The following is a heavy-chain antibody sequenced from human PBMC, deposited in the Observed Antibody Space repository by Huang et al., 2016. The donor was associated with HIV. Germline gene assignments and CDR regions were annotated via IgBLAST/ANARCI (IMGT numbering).Heavy chain of an antibody. CDR3: ATDYYANFDY. CDR1: GYSFTSYG. CDR2: ISPYNTKT. V-gene: IGHV1-18*04. D-gene: IGHD2-2*01. J-gene: IGHJ4*02. Sequence: QVQLMQSGAEVKKPGASVKVSCKASGYSFTSYGLSWVRQAPGHGLEWMGWISPYNTKTNYAQKFQGRVTMTTDTSTSTAYMELRSLRSDDTAGYYCATDYYANFDYWGQGTLVTISS.